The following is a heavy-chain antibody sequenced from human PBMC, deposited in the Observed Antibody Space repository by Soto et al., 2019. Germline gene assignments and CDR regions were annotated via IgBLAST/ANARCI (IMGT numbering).Heavy chain of an antibody. CDR1: GGTFSSYA. Sequence: QVQLVQSGAEVKKPGSSVKVSCKASGGTFSSYAITWVRQAPGQGLEWMGGIIPMFGTANYAQNFQGRVTIPADESTSTAYMELSSLRSEDTAVYYCARRDVRTPNGEFDPWGQGTLVTVSS. D-gene: IGHD3-10*01. J-gene: IGHJ5*02. CDR2: IIPMFGTA. CDR3: ARRDVRTPNGEFDP. V-gene: IGHV1-69*12.